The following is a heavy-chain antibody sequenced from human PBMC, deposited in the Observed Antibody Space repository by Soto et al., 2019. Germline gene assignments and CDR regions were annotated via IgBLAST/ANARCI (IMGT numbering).Heavy chain of an antibody. CDR2: IKWNGDVI. CDR1: GFTFRDYA. Sequence: EVQLVESGGDLVQPGRSLRLSCAASGFTFRDYAMHWVRRAPGKGLEWVSGIKWNGDVIGYADSVKGRFTISRDNAKNSLYLQMNSLRGEDTALYYCAKYIRLYDYGMDVWGQGTTVTVSS. CDR3: AKYIRLYDYGMDV. J-gene: IGHJ6*02. D-gene: IGHD3-16*01. V-gene: IGHV3-9*01.